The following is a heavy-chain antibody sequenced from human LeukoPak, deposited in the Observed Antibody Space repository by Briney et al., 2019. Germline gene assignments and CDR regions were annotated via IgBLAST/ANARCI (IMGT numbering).Heavy chain of an antibody. CDR1: GVTLSSDW. J-gene: IGHJ4*02. CDR2: IKQDGSEK. Sequence: GGSLRLSCAASGVTLSSDWMSWVRQAPGKGLEWVANIKQDGSEKYYVDSVKGRFTISRDNAKNSLYLQMNSLRAEDTAVYYCASGADSSSWYVAFDYWGQGTLVTVSS. V-gene: IGHV3-7*01. CDR3: ASGADSSSWYVAFDY. D-gene: IGHD6-13*01.